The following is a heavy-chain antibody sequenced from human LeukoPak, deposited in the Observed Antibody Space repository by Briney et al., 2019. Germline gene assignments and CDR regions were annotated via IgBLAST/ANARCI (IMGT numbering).Heavy chain of an antibody. J-gene: IGHJ4*02. V-gene: IGHV4-4*07. CDR2: TYTSGST. CDR3: AREGDDYGDYYFDY. D-gene: IGHD4-17*01. CDR1: GGSISSYY. Sequence: KPSETLPLTCTVSGGSISSYYWSWIRQPAGKGLEWIGRTYTSGSTNYNPSLKSRVTMSVDTSKNQFSLKLSSVTAADTAVYYCAREGDDYGDYYFDYWGQGTLVTVSS.